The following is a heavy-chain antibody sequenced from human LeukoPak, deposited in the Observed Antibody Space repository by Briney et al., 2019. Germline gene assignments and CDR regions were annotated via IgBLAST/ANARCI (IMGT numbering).Heavy chain of an antibody. V-gene: IGHV4-31*03. CDR3: ARGTVFRVLDP. Sequence: SETLSLTCTVSGGSISSGGYYWSWIRQHPGKGLEWIGYIYYSGSTYYNPSLKSRVTISVDTSKNQFSLKLSSVTAADTAVYYCARGTVFRVLDPWGQGTLVTVSS. CDR1: GGSISSGGYY. J-gene: IGHJ5*02. CDR2: IYYSGST. D-gene: IGHD1-1*01.